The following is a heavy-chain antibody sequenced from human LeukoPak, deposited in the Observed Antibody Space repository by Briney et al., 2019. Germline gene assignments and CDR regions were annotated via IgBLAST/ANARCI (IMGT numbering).Heavy chain of an antibody. Sequence: GGSLRLSCVASGFSSSYWMHWVRQAPGKWLEWVSTITDDGYNTYSADSVKGRITFSRDNSKNTLSLQLRSLRAEDTAVYYCAKDLSYTSGASDHWGQGTLVTVSS. CDR3: AKDLSYTSGASDH. D-gene: IGHD6-19*01. J-gene: IGHJ4*02. V-gene: IGHV3-23*01. CDR2: ITDDGYNT. CDR1: GFSSSYW.